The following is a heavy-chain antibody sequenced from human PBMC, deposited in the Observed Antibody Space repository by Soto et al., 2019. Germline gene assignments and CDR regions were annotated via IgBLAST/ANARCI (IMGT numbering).Heavy chain of an antibody. CDR1: GDTFNSYA. D-gene: IGHD6-13*01. CDR2: IIPIFAIA. Sequence: SVKVSCKASGDTFNSYAISWVRQAPGQGLEWMGGIIPIFAIANYAQKFQGRLTITADESTSTAYMELSSLRSEDTAVYYCARPYSSSWPPYYFYGMDVWGQGTTVTVSS. V-gene: IGHV1-69*13. J-gene: IGHJ6*02. CDR3: ARPYSSSWPPYYFYGMDV.